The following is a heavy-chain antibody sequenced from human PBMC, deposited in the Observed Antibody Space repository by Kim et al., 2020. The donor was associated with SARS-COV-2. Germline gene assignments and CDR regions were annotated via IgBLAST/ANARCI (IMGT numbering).Heavy chain of an antibody. V-gene: IGHV1-69*04. CDR1: GGTFSSYG. Sequence: SVKVSCKASGGTFSSYGISWVRQAPGQGLEWMGRIIPILGIANYAQKFQGRVTITADKSTSTAYMELSSLRSEDTAVYYCAREGVVGGGEYYMDVWGKGTTVTVSS. CDR3: AREGVVGGGEYYMDV. J-gene: IGHJ6*03. CDR2: IIPILGIA. D-gene: IGHD2-15*01.